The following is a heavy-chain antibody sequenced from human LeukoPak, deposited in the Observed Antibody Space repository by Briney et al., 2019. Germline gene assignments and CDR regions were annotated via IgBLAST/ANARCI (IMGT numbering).Heavy chain of an antibody. CDR2: IYYSGST. CDR1: GVSISSYY. Sequence: SETLSLTCTVSGVSISSYYWSWIRQPPGKGLEWIGYIYYSGSTNYNPSLKSRVTISVDTPQNQFSLKLSSVTAADTAVYYCARQSTGYCSSTSCYYYYGMDVWGQGTTVTVSS. J-gene: IGHJ6*02. V-gene: IGHV4-59*01. D-gene: IGHD2-2*03. CDR3: ARQSTGYCSSTSCYYYYGMDV.